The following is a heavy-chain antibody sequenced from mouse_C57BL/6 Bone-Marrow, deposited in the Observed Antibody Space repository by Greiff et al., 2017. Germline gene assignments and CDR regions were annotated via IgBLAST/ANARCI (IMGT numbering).Heavy chain of an antibody. CDR1: GFTFSDYY. CDR3: ARLPVYYEYAGDAMDY. J-gene: IGHJ4*01. CDR2: ISTGGGST. D-gene: IGHD2-4*01. Sequence: VQLKESGGGLVQPGGSLKLSCAASGFTFSDYYMYWVRQTPGKRLEWVAYISTGGGSTYYPDTVKGRFTMSRDKAKNTLYLQMSRLKSEDTAMYYCARLPVYYEYAGDAMDYWGQGTAVTVSS. V-gene: IGHV5-12*01.